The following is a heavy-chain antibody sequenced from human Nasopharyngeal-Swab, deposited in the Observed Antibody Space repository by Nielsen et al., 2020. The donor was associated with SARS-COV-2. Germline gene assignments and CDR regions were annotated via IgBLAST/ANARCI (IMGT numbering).Heavy chain of an antibody. CDR2: IYYSGST. V-gene: IGHV4-39*07. D-gene: IGHD2-15*01. J-gene: IGHJ6*02. Sequence: PGKGLEWIGSIYYSGSTHYNPSLKSRVTISVDTSKNQFSLKLSSVTAADTAVYYCARGVDCSGGSCYGEGYYYGMDVWGQGTAVTVSS. CDR3: ARGVDCSGGSCYGEGYYYGMDV.